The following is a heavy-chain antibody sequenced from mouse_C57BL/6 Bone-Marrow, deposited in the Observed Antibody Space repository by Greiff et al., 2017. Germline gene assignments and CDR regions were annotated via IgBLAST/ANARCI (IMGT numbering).Heavy chain of an antibody. CDR1: GYTFTDYN. V-gene: IGHV1-18*01. J-gene: IGHJ4*01. D-gene: IGHD2-5*01. CDR2: INPNNGGT. Sequence: VQLQQSGPELVKPGASVKIPCKASGYTFTDYNMDWVKQSHGKSLEWIGDINPNNGGTIYNQKFKGEATLTVDKSSSTAYMELRSLTSEDTAVYYCARQVYYSKPLYAMDYWGQGTSVTVSS. CDR3: ARQVYYSKPLYAMDY.